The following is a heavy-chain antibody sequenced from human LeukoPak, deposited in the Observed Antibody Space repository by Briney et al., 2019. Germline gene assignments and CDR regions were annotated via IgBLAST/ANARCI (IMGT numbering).Heavy chain of an antibody. V-gene: IGHV3-48*04. D-gene: IGHD2-15*01. J-gene: IGHJ4*02. CDR2: ISSSTSTI. Sequence: SGGSLRLSCAASGFTFSAHAMNWVRQAPGKGLEWLSYISSSTSTIYYADSVKGRFTISRDNAQNSLYLQMNNLRAEDTAVYYCAREQGGGYSDYWGQGTLVTVSS. CDR1: GFTFSAHA. CDR3: AREQGGGYSDY.